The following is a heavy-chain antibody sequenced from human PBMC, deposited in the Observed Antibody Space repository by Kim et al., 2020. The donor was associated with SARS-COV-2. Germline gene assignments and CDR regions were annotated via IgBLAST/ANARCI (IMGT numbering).Heavy chain of an antibody. V-gene: IGHV3-30*18. CDR3: AKGMRFRRSSEVDY. CDR2: ISYDGGDK. Sequence: GRSLRLSCSGSGFAFSSYGVHWVRQTPGKGLEWVAVISYDGGDKFYADSLKGRFTISRDNFKNTVYLEINNLRPEDTAVYYCAKGMRFRRSSEVDYWGQGTLVTVSS. J-gene: IGHJ4*02. CDR1: GFAFSSYG. D-gene: IGHD3-3*01.